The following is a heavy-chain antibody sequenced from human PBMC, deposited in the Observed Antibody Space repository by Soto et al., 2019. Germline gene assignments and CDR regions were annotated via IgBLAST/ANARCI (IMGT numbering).Heavy chain of an antibody. CDR3: IQSRCGGDCLQSYASHYYYGMDV. J-gene: IGHJ6*02. Sequence: QITLKESGPTLVKPTQTLTLTCTFSGFSLSTSGVGVGWIRQPPGKALEWLALIYWDDDQRYSPSLSSRLTINKATSKKLVVLTMTNMDPVDTAPYYCIQSRCGGDCLQSYASHYYYGMDVWGQGTTVTVSS. V-gene: IGHV2-5*02. CDR2: IYWDDDQ. CDR1: GFSLSTSGVG. D-gene: IGHD2-21*02.